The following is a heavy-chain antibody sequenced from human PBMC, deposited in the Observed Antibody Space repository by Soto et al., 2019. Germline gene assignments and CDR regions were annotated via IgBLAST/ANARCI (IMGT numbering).Heavy chain of an antibody. J-gene: IGHJ4*02. CDR1: AGSITSDEYY. CDR2: IHHTGST. CDR3: ARVARDGYNLER. Sequence: SETLSLTCTVSAGSITSDEYYWNWIRYRPGKGLEWIGFIHHTGSTFYNPSLESRASISVDTSKNQFSLNLASVTAADTAVYYCARVARDGYNLERRGQGTLVTVSS. D-gene: IGHD5-12*01. V-gene: IGHV4-30-4*02.